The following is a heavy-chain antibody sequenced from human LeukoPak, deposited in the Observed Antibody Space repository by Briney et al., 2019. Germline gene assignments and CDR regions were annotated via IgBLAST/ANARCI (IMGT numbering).Heavy chain of an antibody. Sequence: PSETLSLTCTVSGGSISSYYWSWIRQPPGKGLEWIGYIYYSGSTNYNPSLKSRVTISVDTSKNQFSLKLSSVTAADTAVYYCARQPDYYDSSGYYLTYIFDYWGQGTLVTVSS. V-gene: IGHV4-59*08. CDR1: GGSISSYY. J-gene: IGHJ4*02. CDR3: ARQPDYYDSSGYYLTYIFDY. CDR2: IYYSGST. D-gene: IGHD3-22*01.